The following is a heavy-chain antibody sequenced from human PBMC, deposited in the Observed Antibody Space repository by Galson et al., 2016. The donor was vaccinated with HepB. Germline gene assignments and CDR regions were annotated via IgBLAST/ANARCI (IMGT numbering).Heavy chain of an antibody. CDR1: GGSISSGGYY. J-gene: IGHJ4*02. D-gene: IGHD3-16*01. CDR2: IYYTGTA. Sequence: TLSLTCNVSGGSISSGGYYWTWIRQHPGKGLECIGYIYYTGTAYYSASLKSRASMSVDTSKNQFSLWLNSVTAADTAVYFCARLGLSMVTTLGAAYYFDNWGQGTLVTVSS. V-gene: IGHV4-31*03. CDR3: ARLGLSMVTTLGAAYYFDN.